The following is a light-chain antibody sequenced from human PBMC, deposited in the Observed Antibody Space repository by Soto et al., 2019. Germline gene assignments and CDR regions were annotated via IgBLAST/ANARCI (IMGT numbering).Light chain of an antibody. CDR1: QSVSSSY. CDR2: GAS. J-gene: IGKJ1*01. V-gene: IGKV3-20*01. Sequence: EIVLSQSPGTLSLSQGERASLSCRASQSVSSSYLAWYQQKPGQAPRLLIYGASSRATGIPDRFSGSGSGTDFTLTISRLEPEDFAVYYCQHYGSSRTFGQGTKVDI. CDR3: QHYGSSRT.